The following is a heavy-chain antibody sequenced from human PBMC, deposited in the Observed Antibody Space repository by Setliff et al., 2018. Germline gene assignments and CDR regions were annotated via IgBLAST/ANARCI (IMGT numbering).Heavy chain of an antibody. D-gene: IGHD3-3*01. CDR2: ISTSSSTI. J-gene: IGHJ5*02. V-gene: IGHV3-48*01. Sequence: QPGGSLRLSCAASGFTFTDYSMNWVRQAPGKGLEWISYISTSSSTIYYADSVKGRFTISRDNAKNSLYLQMNSLRAEDTAVYYCARDKLRFLENWFDPWGQGTLVTVSS. CDR1: GFTFTDYS. CDR3: ARDKLRFLENWFDP.